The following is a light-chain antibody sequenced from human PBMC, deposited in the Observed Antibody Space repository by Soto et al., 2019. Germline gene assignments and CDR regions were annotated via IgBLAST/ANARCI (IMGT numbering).Light chain of an antibody. CDR2: EVS. Sequence: QSVLTQPPSASGSPGQSVTISCTGTSSDVGKYDYVSWFQHHPGKAPKLIIYEVSKRPSGVPDRFSGSKSGSTASLTVSGLQTEDEADYYCSSYTSSSTPVFGTGTKVTVL. CDR1: SSDVGKYDY. J-gene: IGLJ1*01. V-gene: IGLV2-8*01. CDR3: SSYTSSSTPV.